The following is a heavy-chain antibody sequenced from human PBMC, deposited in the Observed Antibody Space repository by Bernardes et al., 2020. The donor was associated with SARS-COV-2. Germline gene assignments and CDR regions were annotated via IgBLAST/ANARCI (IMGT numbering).Heavy chain of an antibody. D-gene: IGHD2-2*02. CDR1: GFTFSSYA. V-gene: IGHV3-23*01. Sequence: WGSLRLSCAASGFTFSSYAMSWVRQAPGKGLEWVSAISGSGGSTYYADSVTGRFTISRDNSKNTLYLQMNSLRAEDTAVDYCASHSGPAAIRYYYCMDVWGHRTTVTVS. CDR2: ISGSGGST. J-gene: IGHJ6*02. CDR3: ASHSGPAAIRYYYCMDV.